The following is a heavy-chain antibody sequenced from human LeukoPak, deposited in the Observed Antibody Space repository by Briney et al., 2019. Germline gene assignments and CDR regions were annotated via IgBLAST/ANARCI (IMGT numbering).Heavy chain of an antibody. CDR2: IYYSGST. V-gene: IGHV4-59*01. Sequence: SETLSLTCTVSGGSISSYYWSWIRQPPGKGLEWIGYIYYSGSTNYNPSLKSRVTISVDTSKNQFSLKLSSVTAADTAVYYCAIVRRTTVTTLWFDPWGQGTLVTVSS. D-gene: IGHD4-17*01. CDR3: AIVRRTTVTTLWFDP. CDR1: GGSISSYY. J-gene: IGHJ5*02.